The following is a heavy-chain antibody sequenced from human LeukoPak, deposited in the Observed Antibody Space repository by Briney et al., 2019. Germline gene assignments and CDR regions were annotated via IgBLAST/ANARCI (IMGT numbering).Heavy chain of an antibody. J-gene: IGHJ4*02. CDR2: IYHSGST. CDR3: ARGGGYASPIGY. D-gene: IGHD5-12*01. V-gene: IGHV4-59*01. CDR1: GGSISTYY. Sequence: KPSETLSLTCTLSGGSISTYYWGWIRQPPGKGLEWIGYIYHSGSTNYNPSLKSRVTISVDTPKNQFSLKLSSVTAADTAVYYCARGGGYASPIGYWGQGALVTVSS.